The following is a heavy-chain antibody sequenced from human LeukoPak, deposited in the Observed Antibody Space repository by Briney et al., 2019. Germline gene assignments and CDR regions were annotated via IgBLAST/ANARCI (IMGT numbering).Heavy chain of an antibody. CDR3: ASSYGGNYYGMDV. CDR1: GGTFSSYA. CDR2: ISAYNGNT. V-gene: IGHV1-18*01. D-gene: IGHD4-23*01. Sequence: ASVKVSCKASGGTFSSYAISWVRQAPGQGLEWMGWISAYNGNTNYAQKLQGRVTMTTDTSTSTAYMELRSLRSDDTAVYYCASSYGGNYYGMDVWGQGTTVTVSS. J-gene: IGHJ6*02.